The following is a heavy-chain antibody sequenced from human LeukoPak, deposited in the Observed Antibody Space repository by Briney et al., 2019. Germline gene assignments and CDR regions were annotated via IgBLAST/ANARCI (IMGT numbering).Heavy chain of an antibody. CDR1: GFTFCSYW. V-gene: IGHV3-7*01. Sequence: VGSLRLSCAASGFTFCSYWMSWARQAPGEGLEWVANIKEDGSEKYYVDSVKGRFTISRDNAKNSLYLQMNSLRAEDTAVYYCAREIGNVFDIWGQGTMVTVSS. J-gene: IGHJ3*02. D-gene: IGHD3-10*01. CDR2: IKEDGSEK. CDR3: AREIGNVFDI.